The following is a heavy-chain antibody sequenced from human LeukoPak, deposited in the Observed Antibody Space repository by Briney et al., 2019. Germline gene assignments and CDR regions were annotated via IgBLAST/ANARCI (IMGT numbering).Heavy chain of an antibody. CDR3: ARDRSAARSYFDY. CDR1: GGSISSSSYY. V-gene: IGHV4-39*07. CDR2: MYYSGGT. J-gene: IGHJ4*02. Sequence: PSETLSLTCTVSGGSISSSSYYWGWIRQPPGKGLEWIGSMYYSGGTYYNPSLKSRVTISVDTSKNQFSLKLSSVTAADTAVYYCARDRSAARSYFDYWGRGTLVTVSS. D-gene: IGHD6-6*01.